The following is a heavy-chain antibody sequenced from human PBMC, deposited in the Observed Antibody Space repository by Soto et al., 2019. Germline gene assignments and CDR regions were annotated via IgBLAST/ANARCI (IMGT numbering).Heavy chain of an antibody. CDR1: GFTFSSYA. CDR3: ARDGSYYDVLTEHYFDV. V-gene: IGHV3-30*04. Sequence: QVQLVESGGGVVQPGRSLRLSCAASGFTFSSYAMHWVRQAPGKGLEWVAVISDDGTNKAYADSVKGRFTISRDKSKSTLDLQMDSLRPEDTAVYYCARDGSYYDVLTEHYFDVWGQGTLDSVSA. J-gene: IGHJ4*02. D-gene: IGHD3-9*01. CDR2: ISDDGTNK.